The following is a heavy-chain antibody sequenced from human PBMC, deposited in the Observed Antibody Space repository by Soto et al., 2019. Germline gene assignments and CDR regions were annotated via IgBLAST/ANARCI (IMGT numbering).Heavy chain of an antibody. CDR2: ISWKSGSI. D-gene: IGHD6-13*01. J-gene: IGHJ4*02. Sequence: GGSLRLSCAASGFTFDSYAMHWVRQAPRKGLERVSGISWKSGSIGYADSVKGRITISRDNAKNSLYLQINSLKAEETALYYCANDAASGGLHWVDYWGQGTLVTVSS. CDR3: ANDAASGGLHWVDY. CDR1: GFTFDSYA. V-gene: IGHV3-9*01.